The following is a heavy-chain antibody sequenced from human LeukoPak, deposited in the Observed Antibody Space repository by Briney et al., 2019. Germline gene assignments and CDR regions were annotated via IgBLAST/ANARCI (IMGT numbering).Heavy chain of an antibody. CDR1: GGSISSYY. J-gene: IGHJ4*02. CDR2: IYYSGST. D-gene: IGHD3-16*02. V-gene: IGHV4-59*01. CDR3: ARGLAGSYRY. Sequence: SETLSLTCTVSGGSISSYYWSWIRQPPGKGLEWIGYIYYSGSTNYNPSLKSRVTISVDTSKSQFSLKLSSVTAADTAVYYCARGLAGSYRYWGQGTLVTVSS.